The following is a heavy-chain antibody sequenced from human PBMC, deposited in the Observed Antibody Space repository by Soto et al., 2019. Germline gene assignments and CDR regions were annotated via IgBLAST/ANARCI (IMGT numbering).Heavy chain of an antibody. V-gene: IGHV4-59*08. CDR2: ISNSEST. J-gene: IGHJ5*02. D-gene: IGHD3-3*01. CDR1: GDSVSNYY. CDR3: ARRQFFGKFCNEGNCLTP. Sequence: SETLSLTCTVSGDSVSNYYWNWVRQSPGKGLEWIGYISNSESTNYNPSLKSRVTMSMDTSRNQFSLKLTSVTAADTALYYCARRQFFGKFCNEGNCLTPWAQEILVTVS.